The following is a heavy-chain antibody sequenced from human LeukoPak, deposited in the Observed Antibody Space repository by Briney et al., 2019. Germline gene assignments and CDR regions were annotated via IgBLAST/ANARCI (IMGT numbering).Heavy chain of an antibody. J-gene: IGHJ6*02. D-gene: IGHD2-2*01. Sequence: ASVKVSCKASGGTLSSYAISWVRQAPGQGLEWMGRIIPILGIANYAQKFQGRVTITADKSTSTAYMELSSLRSEDTAVYYCASGIVVVPAALWTSPELYYYYYYGMDVWGQGTTVTVSS. CDR2: IIPILGIA. CDR3: ASGIVVVPAALWTSPELYYYYYYGMDV. CDR1: GGTLSSYA. V-gene: IGHV1-69*04.